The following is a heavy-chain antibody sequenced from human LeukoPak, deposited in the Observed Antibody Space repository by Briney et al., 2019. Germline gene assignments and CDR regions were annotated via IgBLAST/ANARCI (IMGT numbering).Heavy chain of an antibody. CDR1: GFTFSSYA. D-gene: IGHD3-16*01. Sequence: PGGSLRLSCAASGFTFSSYAMSWVRQAPGKGLEWVSAISGSGGSTYYADSVKGRFTISRDNSKNTLYPQMNSLRAEDTAVYYCAKDLEYDYVWGPLRWGQGTLVTVSS. CDR3: AKDLEYDYVWGPLR. CDR2: ISGSGGST. V-gene: IGHV3-23*01. J-gene: IGHJ4*02.